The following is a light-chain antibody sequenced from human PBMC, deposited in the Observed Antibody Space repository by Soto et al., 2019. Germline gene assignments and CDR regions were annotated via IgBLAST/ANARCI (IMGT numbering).Light chain of an antibody. CDR3: VLYMGSGIWV. Sequence: QTVVTQEASLSVSPGTTVTLTCGLSSGSVSANYYPSWYQQTPGQAPRTLIYNTNTRSSGVPDRFSGSILGKTAALTITGAQADDESDYCCVLYMGSGIWVFGGGTQLTVL. V-gene: IGLV8-61*01. CDR1: SGSVSANYY. J-gene: IGLJ3*02. CDR2: NTN.